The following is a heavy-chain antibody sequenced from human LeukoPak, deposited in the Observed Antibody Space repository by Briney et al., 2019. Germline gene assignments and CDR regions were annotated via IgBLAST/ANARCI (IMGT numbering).Heavy chain of an antibody. CDR1: GFTFSHYA. V-gene: IGHV3-30*04. D-gene: IGHD4-17*01. CDR3: VRDLSGHYSFDH. Sequence: GGSLRLSCAASGFTFSHYAMHWVRRAPGKGLPSIKFVSAEGDRRYDADSVKGRFTISRDDSKNTLYLQMNSLRPEDSALYYCVRDLSGHYSFDHWGQGALVTVSS. J-gene: IGHJ4*02. CDR2: VSAEGDRR.